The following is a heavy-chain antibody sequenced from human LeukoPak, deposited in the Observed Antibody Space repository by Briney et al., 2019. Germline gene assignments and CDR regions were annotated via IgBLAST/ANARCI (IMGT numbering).Heavy chain of an antibody. CDR2: IRYDGSNK. V-gene: IGHV3-30*02. CDR3: AKGRKNDFSLDY. J-gene: IGHJ4*02. Sequence: GGSLRLSCAASGFTFSSYGMHWVRQAPGKGLEWVAFIRYDGSNKYYADSVKGRFTISRDNSKNTLYLQMNSLRAEDTAVYYCAKGRKNDFSLDYWGQGTLVTVSS. CDR1: GFTFSSYG. D-gene: IGHD1-1*01.